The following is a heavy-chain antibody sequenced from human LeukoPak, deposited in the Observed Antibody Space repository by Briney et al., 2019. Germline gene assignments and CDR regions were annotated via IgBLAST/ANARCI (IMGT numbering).Heavy chain of an antibody. J-gene: IGHJ5*02. Sequence: SETLSLTCTVSGGSISSNSYYWGWIRQPPGKGLERIGVIYYTGITYYNPSLKSRVTISVDTSKNQFSLKLSSMTAADTAVYYCMRYSSALGWFDPWGQGTLVTVPS. CDR3: MRYSSALGWFDP. D-gene: IGHD6-19*01. V-gene: IGHV4-39*01. CDR2: IYYTGIT. CDR1: GGSISSNSYY.